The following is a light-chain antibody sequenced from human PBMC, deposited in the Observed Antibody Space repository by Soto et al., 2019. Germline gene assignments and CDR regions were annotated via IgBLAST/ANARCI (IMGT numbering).Light chain of an antibody. V-gene: IGKV1-5*01. Sequence: DIQMTQSPSTLSASVGDRVTITCRARQSISSWLAWYQQKPGKAPKLLIYDASSLESGVPSRFSGSGSGTEFTLTISSLQPDDFAPYYCQQFNSYPWTFGQGTKVESK. CDR2: DAS. CDR3: QQFNSYPWT. J-gene: IGKJ1*01. CDR1: QSISSW.